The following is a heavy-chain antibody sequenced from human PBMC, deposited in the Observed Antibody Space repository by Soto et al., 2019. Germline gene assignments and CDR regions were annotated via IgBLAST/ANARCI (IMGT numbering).Heavy chain of an antibody. V-gene: IGHV1-8*01. CDR3: AREGPYYDILTGKYYMDV. CDR2: MNPNSGNT. D-gene: IGHD3-9*01. J-gene: IGHJ6*03. CDR1: GYTFTSYD. Sequence: QVQLVQSGAEVKKPGASVKVSCKASGYTFTSYDINWVRQATGQGLEWMGWMNPNSGNTGYAQKFQGRVTMTRNTSISTAYMELSSLRSEDTAVYYCAREGPYYDILTGKYYMDVWGKGTTVTVSS.